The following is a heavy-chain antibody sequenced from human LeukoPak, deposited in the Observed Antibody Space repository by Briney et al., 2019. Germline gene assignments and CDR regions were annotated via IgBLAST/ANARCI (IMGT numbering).Heavy chain of an antibody. Sequence: GDSVKVSCKVSGGTFSSYAISWVRQSPGQGIEWMGGIIPIFGTANYAQKFQGRVTITADESTSTAYMELSSLRSEDTAVYYCVRDGEGYCGRHCFGHWGQGTLVTVSS. CDR1: GGTFSSYA. D-gene: IGHD2-21*02. V-gene: IGHV1-69*01. CDR2: IIPIFGTA. J-gene: IGHJ4*02. CDR3: VRDGEGYCGRHCFGH.